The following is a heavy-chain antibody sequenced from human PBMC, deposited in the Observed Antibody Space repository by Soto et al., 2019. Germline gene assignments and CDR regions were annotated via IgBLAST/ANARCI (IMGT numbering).Heavy chain of an antibody. CDR2: ISAYNGNT. CDR3: ARDAAQWLVTKRLDY. Sequence: GASVKVSCKASGYTFTSYGISWVRQATGQGLEWMGWISAYNGNTNYAQKLQGRVTMTTDTSTSTAYMELRSLRSDDTAVYYCARDAAQWLVTKRLDYWGQGTLVTVSS. CDR1: GYTFTSYG. J-gene: IGHJ4*02. D-gene: IGHD6-19*01. V-gene: IGHV1-18*01.